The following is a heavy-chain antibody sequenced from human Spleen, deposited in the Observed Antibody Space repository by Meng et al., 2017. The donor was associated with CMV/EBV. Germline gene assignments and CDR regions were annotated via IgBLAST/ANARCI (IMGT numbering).Heavy chain of an antibody. CDR3: ATAVVGGKRTYFDL. Sequence: GGSLRLSCVVSGLTFTDAWMTWVRQGPGKGLEWVGLMRSKSYGGTINYAAPVKGRFSISSDDPKSTLYLQMNSLKIEDTAVYYCATAVVGGKRTYFDLWGQGTLVTVSS. J-gene: IGHJ4*02. V-gene: IGHV3-15*01. CDR1: GLTFTDAW. CDR2: MRSKSYGGTI. D-gene: IGHD3-16*01.